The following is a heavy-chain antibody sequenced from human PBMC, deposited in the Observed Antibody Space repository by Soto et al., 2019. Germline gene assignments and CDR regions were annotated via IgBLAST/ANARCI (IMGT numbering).Heavy chain of an antibody. CDR2: INAGNGNT. J-gene: IGHJ4*02. D-gene: IGHD6-19*01. Sequence: ASVKVSCKASGYTFSTYGISWVRQAPGQGLEWMGWINAGNGNTKYSQKFQGRVTITRDTSASTAYMELSSLRSEDTAVYYCARDLQAGPAFWGQGTLVTVSS. CDR1: GYTFSTYG. V-gene: IGHV1-3*01. CDR3: ARDLQAGPAF.